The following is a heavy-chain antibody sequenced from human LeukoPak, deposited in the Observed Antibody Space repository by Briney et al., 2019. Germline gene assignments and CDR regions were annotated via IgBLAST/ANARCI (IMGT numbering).Heavy chain of an antibody. CDR2: INPNSGGT. D-gene: IGHD6-19*01. J-gene: IGHJ4*02. V-gene: IGHV1-2*02. CDR3: ARERQWLVRGGFDY. CDR1: GYTFTGYY. Sequence: ASVKVSCKASGYTFTGYYMHWVRQAPGQGLEWMGWINPNSGGTNYAQKFQGRVTMTRDTSISTAYMELSRLRSDDTAVYYCARERQWLVRGGFDYWGQGTLSPSPQ.